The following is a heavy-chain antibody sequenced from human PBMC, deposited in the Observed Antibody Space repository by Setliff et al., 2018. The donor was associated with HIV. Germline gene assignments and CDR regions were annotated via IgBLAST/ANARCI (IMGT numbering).Heavy chain of an antibody. V-gene: IGHV3-11*01. Sequence: GGSLRLSCAASGFTFNDYVMTWIRQVPGKGLACISYISDTGDIAYYADSVKGRFTISRDNLNNSLHLQMNSLRAEDTAVYYCAGERGTFDYWGQGTLVTVSS. J-gene: IGHJ4*02. CDR3: AGERGTFDY. D-gene: IGHD3-10*01. CDR2: ISDTGDIA. CDR1: GFTFNDYV.